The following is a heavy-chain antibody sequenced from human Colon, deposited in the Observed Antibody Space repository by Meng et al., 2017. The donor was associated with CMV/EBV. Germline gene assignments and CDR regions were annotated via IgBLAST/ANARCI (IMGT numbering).Heavy chain of an antibody. D-gene: IGHD2/OR15-2a*01. CDR2: INYSGNT. CDR3: ARDCCNYRSWFDP. V-gene: IGHV4-39*07. CDR1: GGSISNDIYY. J-gene: IGHJ5*02. Sequence: QLSLAASGPGLVKPSETLSPPCIVSGGSISNDIYYWGWLRQPPGKGLEWIGSINYSGNTYYNLSLESRVTISIDTSNNHFSLKLTSVTAADTAVYYCARDCCNYRSWFDPWGQGVLVTVSS.